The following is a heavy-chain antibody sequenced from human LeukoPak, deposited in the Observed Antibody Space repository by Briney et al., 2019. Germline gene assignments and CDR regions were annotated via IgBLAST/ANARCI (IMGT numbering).Heavy chain of an antibody. J-gene: IGHJ3*02. CDR1: GGSFSGYY. V-gene: IGHV4-34*01. Sequence: SETLSLTCAVYGGSFSGYYWSWIRQPPGKGLEWIGEINHSGSTNYNPSLKSRVTISVDTSKNQFSLKLSSVTAADTAVYYCARKDCSSTSRYSPFDIWGQGTMVTVSS. D-gene: IGHD2-2*01. CDR3: ARKDCSSTSRYSPFDI. CDR2: INHSGST.